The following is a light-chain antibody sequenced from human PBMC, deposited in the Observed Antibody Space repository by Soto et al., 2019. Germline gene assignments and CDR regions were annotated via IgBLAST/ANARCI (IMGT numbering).Light chain of an antibody. V-gene: IGKV1-5*01. CDR3: QKYYSYSRS. CDR1: QTVSSW. CDR2: DVS. J-gene: IGKJ1*01. Sequence: DIQMTQSPSTLSASVGDRVTITCRASQTVSSWLAWYQQKPGKAPKLLIYDVSSLESGVTSRFSVSGFGTEFTLTLYSLQPDDFATYYCQKYYSYSRSCGQGTKVEVK.